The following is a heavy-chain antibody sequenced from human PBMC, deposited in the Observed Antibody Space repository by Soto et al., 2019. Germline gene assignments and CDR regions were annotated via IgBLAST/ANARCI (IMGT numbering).Heavy chain of an antibody. D-gene: IGHD6-13*01. V-gene: IGHV1-3*01. CDR2: INAENGNT. J-gene: IGHJ4*02. Sequence: ASAKVSCKAPGYSFTGYAMHWVRQAPGQRLEWMGWINAENGNTKYAQKFQGRVTITRDTSTSTAYMELSSLRSEDTAVYYCARVLGSSGSYDYWGQGTLVTVSS. CDR3: ARVLGSSGSYDY. CDR1: GYSFTGYA.